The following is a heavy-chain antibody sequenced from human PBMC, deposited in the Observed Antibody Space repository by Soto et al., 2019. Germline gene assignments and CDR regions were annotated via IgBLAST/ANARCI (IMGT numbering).Heavy chain of an antibody. V-gene: IGHV3-23*01. J-gene: IGHJ4*02. CDR1: GFPFGENA. Sequence: GGSLRLSCAASGFPFGENAMSWVRQAPGKGLEWVSGISDSGATTYYADSVRGRFTISRDNSKNTLYLQMKSLRAEDSASYYCAKEDTSSGSLYYWGQGALVTVSS. CDR2: ISDSGATT. D-gene: IGHD6-19*01. CDR3: AKEDTSSGSLYY.